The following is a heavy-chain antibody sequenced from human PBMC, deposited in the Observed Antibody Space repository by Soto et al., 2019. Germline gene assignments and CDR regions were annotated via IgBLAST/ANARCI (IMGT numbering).Heavy chain of an antibody. V-gene: IGHV3-30-3*01. D-gene: IGHD3-22*01. CDR1: GFTFSSYA. CDR3: AREAQYYDSSGYYSRGAFDI. J-gene: IGHJ3*02. CDR2: ISYDGSNK. Sequence: PGGSLRLSCAASGFTFSSYAMHWVRQAPGKGLEWVAVISYDGSNKYYADSVEGRFTISRDNSKNMLYLQMNSLRAEDTAVYYCAREAQYYDSSGYYSRGAFDIWGQGTMVTVSS.